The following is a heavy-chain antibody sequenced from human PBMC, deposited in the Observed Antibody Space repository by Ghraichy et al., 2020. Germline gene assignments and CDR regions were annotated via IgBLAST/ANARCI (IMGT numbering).Heavy chain of an antibody. CDR3: ARYVWGSYRIFDY. CDR2: IYYSGST. CDR1: GGSISSSSYY. Sequence: LSLTCTVSGGSISSSSYYWGWIRQPPGKGLEWIGSIYYSGSTYYNPSLKSRVTISVDTSKNQFSLKLSSVTAADTAVYYCARYVWGSYRIFDYWGQGTLVTVSS. J-gene: IGHJ4*02. V-gene: IGHV4-39*01. D-gene: IGHD3-16*02.